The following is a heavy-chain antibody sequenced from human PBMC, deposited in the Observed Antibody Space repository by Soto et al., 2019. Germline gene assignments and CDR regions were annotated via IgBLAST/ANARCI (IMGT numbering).Heavy chain of an antibody. CDR1: GYTFTSYG. V-gene: IGHV1-18*01. CDR2: ISAYNGNT. J-gene: IGHJ3*02. Sequence: QVQLVQSGAEVKKPGASVKVSCKASGYTFTSYGISWVRQAPGQGLEWMGWISAYNGNTNYAQKLQGRVTMTADTSTSTAYMELGSLRSDDTAVYYCARDRFYYDYMWGSYRLTAFDIWGQGTMVTVSS. D-gene: IGHD3-16*02. CDR3: ARDRFYYDYMWGSYRLTAFDI.